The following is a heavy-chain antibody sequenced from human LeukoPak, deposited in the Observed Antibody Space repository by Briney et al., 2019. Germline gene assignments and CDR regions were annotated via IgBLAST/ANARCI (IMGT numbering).Heavy chain of an antibody. D-gene: IGHD3-10*01. J-gene: IGHJ4*02. CDR1: GLTFTTYW. V-gene: IGHV3-7*01. CDR2: IKQDGSAT. Sequence: GGSLRLSCAASGLTFTTYWMSWVRQAPGKGLEWVANIKQDGSATYYVGSVKGRFTISRDNAKNSLYLQMDSLRVEDTAVYYCARDRGADRFDNWGQGTLVTVSS. CDR3: ARDRGADRFDN.